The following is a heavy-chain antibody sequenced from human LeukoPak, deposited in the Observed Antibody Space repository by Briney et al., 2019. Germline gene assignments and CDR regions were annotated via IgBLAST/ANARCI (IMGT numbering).Heavy chain of an antibody. CDR1: GFTFDDYA. CDR3: AKGSLGELSLHAY. Sequence: GGSLRLSCAASGFTFDDYAMNWVRQAPGKGLEWVSGINWNGGSTGYADSVKGRFTISRDNAKNSLYLQMNSLRAEDTALYYCAKGSLGELSLHAYWGQETLATFSS. V-gene: IGHV3-20*04. J-gene: IGHJ4*02. D-gene: IGHD3-16*02. CDR2: INWNGGST.